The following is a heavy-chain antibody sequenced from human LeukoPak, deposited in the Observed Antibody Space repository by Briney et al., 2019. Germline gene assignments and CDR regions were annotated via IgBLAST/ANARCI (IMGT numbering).Heavy chain of an antibody. D-gene: IGHD1-26*01. CDR1: GGSISSGDYY. CDR3: ARGRWVVGATYFDY. CDR2: IYYSGST. Sequence: SETLSLTCTVSGGSISSGDYYWSWIRQPPGTGLEWIGYIYYSGSTYYNPSLKSRVTISVDTSKNQFSLKLSSVTAADTAVYYCARGRWVVGATYFDYWGQGTLVTVSS. V-gene: IGHV4-30-4*01. J-gene: IGHJ4*02.